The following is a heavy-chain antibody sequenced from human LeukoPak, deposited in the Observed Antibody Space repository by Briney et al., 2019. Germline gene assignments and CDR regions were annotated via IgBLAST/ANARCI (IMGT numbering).Heavy chain of an antibody. J-gene: IGHJ4*02. D-gene: IGHD3-22*01. CDR3: ARKGSYYDSSGYYYYFDY. V-gene: IGHV3-53*01. CDR1: GFTVSSNY. CDR2: IYSGGST. Sequence: GGSLRLSCAASGFTVSSNYMSWVRQAPGKGLEWVSVIYSGGSTYYADSVKGRFTISRGNSKNTLYLQMNSLRAEDTAVYYCARKGSYYDSSGYYYYFDYWGQGTLVTVSS.